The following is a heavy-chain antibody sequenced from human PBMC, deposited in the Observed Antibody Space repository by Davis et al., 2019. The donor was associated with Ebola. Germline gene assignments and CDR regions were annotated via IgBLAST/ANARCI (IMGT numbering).Heavy chain of an antibody. CDR1: GFTFSSYS. Sequence: GGSLRLSCAASGFTFSSYSMNWVRQAPGKGLEWVSYISSSSSTIYYADSVKGRFTISRDNAKNSLYLQMNSLRDEDTAVYYCARDLSTVTTLWFDPWGQGTLVTVSS. J-gene: IGHJ5*02. D-gene: IGHD4-17*01. V-gene: IGHV3-48*02. CDR3: ARDLSTVTTLWFDP. CDR2: ISSSSSTI.